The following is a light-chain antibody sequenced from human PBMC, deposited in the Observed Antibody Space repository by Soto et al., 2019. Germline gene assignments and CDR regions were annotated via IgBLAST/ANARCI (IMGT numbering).Light chain of an antibody. CDR3: LQDINYPWT. V-gene: IGKV1-5*03. CDR2: KAS. CDR1: QSISTW. Sequence: DITMSQSPVTLSASVGDRVTITCRASQSISTWLAWYQQKPGKAPKLLIYKASSLDSGVPSRFSGSGSGTEFTLTISSLQPDDFATYYCLQDINYPWTFAQGTKVDIK. J-gene: IGKJ1*01.